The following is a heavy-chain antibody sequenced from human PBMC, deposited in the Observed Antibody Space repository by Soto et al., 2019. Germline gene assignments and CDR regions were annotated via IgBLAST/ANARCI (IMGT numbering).Heavy chain of an antibody. CDR2: IIPIFGTA. V-gene: IGHV1-69*06. CDR3: ARGDCSSTSCYYYFDY. D-gene: IGHD2-2*01. J-gene: IGHJ4*02. Sequence: ASVKVSCKASGGTFSSYAISWVRQAPGQGLEWMGGIIPIFGTANYAQKFQGRVTITADKSTSTAYMELSSLRSEDTAVYYCARGDCSSTSCYYYFDYWGQGTLVTVSS. CDR1: GGTFSSYA.